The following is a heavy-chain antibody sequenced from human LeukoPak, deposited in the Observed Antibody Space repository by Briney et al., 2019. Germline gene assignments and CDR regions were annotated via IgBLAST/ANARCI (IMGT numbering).Heavy chain of an antibody. CDR3: ARGTGAKRYYFDL. CDR1: GFSLSNYG. Sequence: PGMSLRLSCAASGFSLSNYGVHWVRQAPGKGLEWVTVIWYDGSNRYYADPVKGRITVSRDTSRNTLDLEINSLRVDDTAIYYCARGTGAKRYYFDLWGQGIMVTVSS. D-gene: IGHD2-2*01. CDR2: IWYDGSNR. J-gene: IGHJ4*02. V-gene: IGHV3-33*01.